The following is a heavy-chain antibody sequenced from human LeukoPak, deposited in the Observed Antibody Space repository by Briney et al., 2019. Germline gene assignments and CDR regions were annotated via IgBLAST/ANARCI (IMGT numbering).Heavy chain of an antibody. CDR2: IKQDGSKK. CDR3: TRVGYIDEGIDY. D-gene: IGHD5-24*01. V-gene: IGHV3-7*04. CDR1: GFTFSSSA. Sequence: PGGSLRLSCAASGFTFSSSAMSWVRQAPGKGLEWVANIKQDGSKKSYVDSVKGRFTISRDNAKNSLYLQMNSLRAEDTAIYYCTRVGYIDEGIDYWGQGILVTVSS. J-gene: IGHJ4*02.